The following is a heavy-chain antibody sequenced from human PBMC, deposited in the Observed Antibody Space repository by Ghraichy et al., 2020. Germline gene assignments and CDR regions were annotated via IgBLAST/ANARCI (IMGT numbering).Heavy chain of an antibody. J-gene: IGHJ6*02. CDR3: AREYGSGTQNYYYGMDV. D-gene: IGHD3-10*01. Sequence: GGSLRLSCAASGFTFSSYSMNWVRQAPGKGLEWVSYISSSSSTIYYADSVKGRFTISRDNAKNSLYLQMNSLRAEDTAVYYCAREYGSGTQNYYYGMDVWGQGTTVTVSS. V-gene: IGHV3-48*01. CDR2: ISSSSSTI. CDR1: GFTFSSYS.